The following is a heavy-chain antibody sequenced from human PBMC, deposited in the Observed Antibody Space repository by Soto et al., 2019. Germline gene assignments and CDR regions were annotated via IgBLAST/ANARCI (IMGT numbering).Heavy chain of an antibody. D-gene: IGHD4-17*01. CDR3: ARGIKYGVYSRWFDP. V-gene: IGHV1-58*02. J-gene: IGHJ5*02. Sequence: SVKVSCKASGFTFSHSAMQWVRQARGQSLEWIGWIVVGSGNTNYAQKFQERVTISWDMSTNTAYMELSSLRSEDTAVYYCARGIKYGVYSRWFDPWGQGTLVTVSS. CDR1: GFTFSHSA. CDR2: IVVGSGNT.